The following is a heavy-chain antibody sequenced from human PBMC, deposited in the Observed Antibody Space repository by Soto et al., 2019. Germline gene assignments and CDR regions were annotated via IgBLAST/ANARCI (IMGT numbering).Heavy chain of an antibody. CDR2: IYWDDDI. CDR3: APSYYGFQGPRIRWFDP. V-gene: IGHV2-5*02. D-gene: IGHD3-3*01. Sequence: QITLKESGPTLVKPTQTLTVTCTFSGFSLTSSGVGVGWIRQPPGKALEWDALIYWDDDIRYSPSLKSRLTITKDTSKNQVVLKMTNLDPVDTATYYCAPSYYGFQGPRIRWFDPWGQGILVTVSS. CDR1: GFSLTSSGVG. J-gene: IGHJ5*02.